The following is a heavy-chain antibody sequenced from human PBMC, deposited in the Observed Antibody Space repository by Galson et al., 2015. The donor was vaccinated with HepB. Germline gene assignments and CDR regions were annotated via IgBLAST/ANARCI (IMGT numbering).Heavy chain of an antibody. CDR2: INWDSSNM. CDR1: GFSFDDYA. Sequence: SLRLSCAASGFSFDDYAMHWVRQAPGKGLEWVSGINWDSSNMGYADSVKGRFTISRDNAKSSLYLQMNSLRAEDTALYYCAKGDSNGYLTSNWFDPWGQGTLVTVSS. V-gene: IGHV3-9*01. CDR3: AKGDSNGYLTSNWFDP. D-gene: IGHD3-22*01. J-gene: IGHJ5*02.